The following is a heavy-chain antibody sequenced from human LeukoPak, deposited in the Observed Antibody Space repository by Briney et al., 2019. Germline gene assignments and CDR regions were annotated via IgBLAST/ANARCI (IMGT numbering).Heavy chain of an antibody. CDR3: ARDYGYTPYYFDY. Sequence: PGGSLRLSCAASGFTFDTYAMAWVRQAPGKGLQWVSTLTVRGDTTYYAESVKGRFTISRDNSKNTVYLQMSSLRVDDTAVYYCARDYGYTPYYFDYWGQGTLVTVSS. J-gene: IGHJ4*01. V-gene: IGHV3-23*01. CDR2: LTVRGDTT. D-gene: IGHD5-18*01. CDR1: GFTFDTYA.